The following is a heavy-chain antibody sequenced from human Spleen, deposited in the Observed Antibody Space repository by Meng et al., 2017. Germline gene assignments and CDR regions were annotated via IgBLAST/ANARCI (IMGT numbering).Heavy chain of an antibody. Sequence: GESLKISCAASGFTFSSSEMNWVRQAPGKGLEWVSYISSSGNTIYYADSVKGRFTISRDNAKNSLYLQMNSLRAEDTAVYYCARGFGTYYYGSGTYYFDYWGQGTLVTVSS. V-gene: IGHV3-48*03. CDR3: ARGFGTYYYGSGTYYFDY. D-gene: IGHD3-10*01. CDR2: ISSSGNTI. J-gene: IGHJ4*02. CDR1: GFTFSSSE.